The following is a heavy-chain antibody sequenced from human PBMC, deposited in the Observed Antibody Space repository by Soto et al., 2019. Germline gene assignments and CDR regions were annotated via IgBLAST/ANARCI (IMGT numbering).Heavy chain of an antibody. V-gene: IGHV4-30-4*01. CDR2: IYYSGST. J-gene: IGHJ4*02. Sequence: QVQLQESGPGLVKPSQTLSLTCTVSGGSISSGDYYWSWIRQPPGKGLEWIGYIYYSGSTYYNPSLKSRVTISVDTSKNQFSLKLSSVTAADTAVYYCARGSSGYSYGYDYFDYWGQGTLVTVSS. D-gene: IGHD5-18*01. CDR3: ARGSSGYSYGYDYFDY. CDR1: GGSISSGDYY.